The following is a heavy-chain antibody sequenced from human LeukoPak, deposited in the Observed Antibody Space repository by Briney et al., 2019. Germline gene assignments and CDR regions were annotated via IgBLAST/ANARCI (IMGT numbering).Heavy chain of an antibody. V-gene: IGHV4-59*01. D-gene: IGHD1-26*01. J-gene: IGHJ2*01. Sequence: SETLSFTCTVSGGSISSYYWSWIRQPPGMGLEWIGCIYYSGSTNYNPSLKSRVTISVDTSKDQFSLRLTSVTAAGTAVYYCARSFLGDWYFDLWGRGTLVTVSS. CDR1: GGSISSYY. CDR3: ARSFLGDWYFDL. CDR2: IYYSGST.